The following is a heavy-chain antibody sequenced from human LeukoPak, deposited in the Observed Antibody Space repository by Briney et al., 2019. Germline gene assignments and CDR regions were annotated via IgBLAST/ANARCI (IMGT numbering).Heavy chain of an antibody. D-gene: IGHD6-19*01. CDR1: GYTFTSYY. V-gene: IGHV1-46*03. Sequence: VASVKVSCKASGYTFTSYYVHWVRQAPGQGLEWMGIINPSGGSTSYAQKFQSRVTMPRNTSTSTVYMELSSLTSEDTAVYYCARGIPVPATTVVDYWGQGTLVTVSS. J-gene: IGHJ4*02. CDR2: INPSGGST. CDR3: ARGIPVPATTVVDY.